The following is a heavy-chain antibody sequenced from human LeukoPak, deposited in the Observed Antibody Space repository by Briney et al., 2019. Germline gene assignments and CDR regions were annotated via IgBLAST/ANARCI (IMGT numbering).Heavy chain of an antibody. CDR1: GFSVSNTY. D-gene: IGHD6-6*01. CDR3: ARSAARLRYYYAMDV. J-gene: IGHJ6*02. Sequence: GGSVRLSCAASGFSVSNTYMSWARQAPGKGLGWVSVIYSGDSGVSTYYADSVKGRLNISRHNSKNTLYLQMSSLRAEDTAVYFCARSAARLRYYYAMDVWGQGTTV. V-gene: IGHV3-53*04. CDR2: IYSGDSGVST.